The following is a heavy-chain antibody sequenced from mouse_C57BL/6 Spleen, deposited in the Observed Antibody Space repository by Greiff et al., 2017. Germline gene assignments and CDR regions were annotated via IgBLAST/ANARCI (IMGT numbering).Heavy chain of an antibody. D-gene: IGHD4-1*01. V-gene: IGHV6-6*01. CDR1: GFTFSDAW. J-gene: IGHJ3*01. CDR2: IRNKANNHAK. Sequence: EVQVVESGGGLVQPGGSLKLSCAASGFTFSDAWMDWVRQSPEQGLEWVAVIRNKANNHAKYYAESVKGWFTISRDDSKSIVYLRMNSLRAEDTGIYYCRTGTIAYWGQGTLVTVSA. CDR3: RTGTIAY.